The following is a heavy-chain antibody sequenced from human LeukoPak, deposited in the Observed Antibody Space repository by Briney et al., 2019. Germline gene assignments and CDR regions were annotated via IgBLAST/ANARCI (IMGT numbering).Heavy chain of an antibody. CDR2: ISWNSGSI. Sequence: PGGSLRLSCAASGFTFDDYAKHWVRQAPGKGLEWVSGISWNSGSIGYADSVKGRFTISRDNAKNSLYLQMNSLRAEDMALYFCAKDSGGSYRGGAFDIWGQGTMVTVSS. D-gene: IGHD1-26*01. J-gene: IGHJ3*02. CDR3: AKDSGGSYRGGAFDI. V-gene: IGHV3-9*03. CDR1: GFTFDDYA.